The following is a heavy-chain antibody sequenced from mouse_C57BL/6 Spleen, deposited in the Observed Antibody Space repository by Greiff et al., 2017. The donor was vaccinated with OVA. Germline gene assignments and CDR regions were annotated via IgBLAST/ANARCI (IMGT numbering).Heavy chain of an antibody. J-gene: IGHJ4*01. CDR3: ARQMDD. CDR1: GFTFSSYG. Sequence: VKVVESGGDLVKPGGSLKLSCAASGFTFSSYGMSWVSQTPDKRLEWVATISSGGGYTYYHDSVKGRVTLSRDNATNAVDVQMSSLRSGYTAMYYCARQMDDWGQGTSVTVSS. V-gene: IGHV5-6*01. CDR2: ISSGGGYT.